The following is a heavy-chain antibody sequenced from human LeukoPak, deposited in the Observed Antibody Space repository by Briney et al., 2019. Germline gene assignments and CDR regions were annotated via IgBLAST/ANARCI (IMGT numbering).Heavy chain of an antibody. V-gene: IGHV3-23*01. D-gene: IGHD2-2*01. CDR2: ISGSGGST. CDR1: GFTFSSYA. CDR3: AKGKGVVPAAMPSDY. J-gene: IGHJ4*02. Sequence: GGSLRLSCAASGFTFSSYAMSWVRQAPGKGLEWVSAISGSGGSTYYADSVKGRFTTSRDNSKNTLYLQMNSLRAEDTAVYYCAKGKGVVPAAMPSDYWGQGTLVTVSS.